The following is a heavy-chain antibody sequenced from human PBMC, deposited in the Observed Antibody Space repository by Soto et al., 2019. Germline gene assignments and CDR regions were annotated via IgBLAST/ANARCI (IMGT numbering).Heavy chain of an antibody. V-gene: IGHV3-74*01. CDR1: GFTFSYYW. CDR2: INGDGSRT. J-gene: IGHJ6*02. CDR3: ATGRDTREVYHYAGMDV. Sequence: EVQLVEPGGGLVQPGGSLRLSCAASGFTFSYYWMHWVRQAPGKGLVWVSRINGDGSRTSYADSVKGRFTMSRDNAKNTRYLLMSMLRAQDTSVYYCATGRDTREVYHYAGMDVWGQGTTVTVSS. D-gene: IGHD2-21*02.